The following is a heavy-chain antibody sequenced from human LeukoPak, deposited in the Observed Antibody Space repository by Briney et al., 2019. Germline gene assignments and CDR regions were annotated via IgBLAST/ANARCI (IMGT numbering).Heavy chain of an antibody. D-gene: IGHD3-10*01. CDR3: ARAAVGGVYAFDI. Sequence: SETLSLTCTVSGGSISSYYRSWIRQPPGKGLEWIGYIYYSGSTNYNPSLKSRVTISVDTSKNQFSLKLSSVTAADTAVYYCARAAVGGVYAFDIWGQGTMVTVSS. CDR1: GGSISSYY. J-gene: IGHJ3*02. CDR2: IYYSGST. V-gene: IGHV4-59*01.